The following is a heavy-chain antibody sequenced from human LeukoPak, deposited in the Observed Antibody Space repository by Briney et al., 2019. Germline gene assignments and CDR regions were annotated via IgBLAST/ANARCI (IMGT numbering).Heavy chain of an antibody. CDR1: GGSFSGYY. V-gene: IGHV4-34*01. J-gene: IGHJ4*02. Sequence: SETLSLTCAVYGGSFSGYYWSWIRQPPGKGLEWIGEINHSGSTNYNPSLKSRVTISVDTSKNQFSLKLSSVTAADTAVYYCARTLNFDWLLNDYWGQGTLVTVSS. CDR3: ARTLNFDWLLNDY. CDR2: INHSGST. D-gene: IGHD3-9*01.